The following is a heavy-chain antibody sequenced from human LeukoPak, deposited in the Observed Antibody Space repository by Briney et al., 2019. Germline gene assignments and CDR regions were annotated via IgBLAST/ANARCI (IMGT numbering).Heavy chain of an antibody. CDR1: GDSISNYY. V-gene: IGHV4-59*08. CDR3: ARHRGSGSPYFDY. CDR2: IFYSGST. Sequence: ASETLSLTCTVSGDSISNYYWSWIRQSPEKGLEWIGYIFYSGSTRYNSSLKSRVTISVDTSKNQFSLKLSSVTAADTAVYYCARHRGSGSPYFDYWGQGTLVTVSS. D-gene: IGHD3-10*01. J-gene: IGHJ4*02.